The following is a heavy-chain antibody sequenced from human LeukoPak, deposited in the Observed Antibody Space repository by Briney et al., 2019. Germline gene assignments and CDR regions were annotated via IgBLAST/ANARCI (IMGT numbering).Heavy chain of an antibody. V-gene: IGHV5-51*01. CDR3: ARAPRRNYDFWSGYYFYWFDP. J-gene: IGHJ5*02. CDR1: GYSFTSYW. CDR2: IYPGDSDT. Sequence: GESLKISCKGSGYSFTSYWIGWVRQMPGKGLEWMGIIYPGDSDTGYSPSFQGQVTISADKSISTAYLQWGSLKASDTAMYYCARAPRRNYDFWSGYYFYWFDPWGQGTLVTVSS. D-gene: IGHD3-3*01.